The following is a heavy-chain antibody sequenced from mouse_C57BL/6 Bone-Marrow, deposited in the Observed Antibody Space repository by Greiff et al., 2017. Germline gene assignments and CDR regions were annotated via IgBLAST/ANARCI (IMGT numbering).Heavy chain of an antibody. Sequence: LVESGAELVKPGASVKISCKASGYAFSSYWMNWVKQRPGKGLEWIGQIYPGDGDTNYNGKFKGKATLTADKSSSTAYMQLSSLTSEDSAVYFCANSNYPAYWGQGTLVTVSA. CDR1: GYAFSSYW. J-gene: IGHJ3*01. CDR3: ANSNYPAY. D-gene: IGHD2-5*01. V-gene: IGHV1-80*01. CDR2: IYPGDGDT.